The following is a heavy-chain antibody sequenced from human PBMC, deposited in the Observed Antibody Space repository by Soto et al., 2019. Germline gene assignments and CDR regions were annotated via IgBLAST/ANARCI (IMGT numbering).Heavy chain of an antibody. D-gene: IGHD6-13*01. CDR1: GGSISSYY. CDR3: ARDLLPGGGEKHFSSSGWWGYAFDF. CDR2: IYYSGST. J-gene: IGHJ3*01. V-gene: IGHV4-59*01. Sequence: SETLSHTYTVSGGSISSYYWSWIRQPPGKGLEWIGYIYYSGSTNYNPSLKSRVTISVDTSKNQFSLKLSSVTAADTAVYYCARDLLPGGGEKHFSSSGWWGYAFDFWGQGTMVPGSS.